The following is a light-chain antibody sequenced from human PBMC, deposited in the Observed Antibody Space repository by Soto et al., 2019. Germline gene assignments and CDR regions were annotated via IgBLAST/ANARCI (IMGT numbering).Light chain of an antibody. CDR2: DVS. CDR1: SGDVGAYDF. Sequence: QSVLNQPASVSGSPGQSITISCTGTSGDVGAYDFVSWYQHHPGKAPRLVIYDVSRRPAGASDRFSGSKSGSTASLTISTLQAEDEADYYCVLFTVTYSYVFGTGTKVTVL. V-gene: IGLV2-14*01. J-gene: IGLJ1*01. CDR3: VLFTVTYSYV.